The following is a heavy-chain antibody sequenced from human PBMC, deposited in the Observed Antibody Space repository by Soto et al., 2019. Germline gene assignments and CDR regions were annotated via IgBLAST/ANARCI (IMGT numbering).Heavy chain of an antibody. CDR1: GFRFNEYE. CDR2: INSGGSLI. Sequence: EVQLVESGGGLVQPGGSLRLSCVGSGFRFNEYEINWVRQATGKGLEWISYINSGGSLIYYAASVKGRFTISRDNYKDSVYLQMNSLIADDTALYYCARETSYGQSATIVGEFWGQGTLVTVSS. D-gene: IGHD3-10*01. CDR3: ARETSYGQSATIVGEF. V-gene: IGHV3-48*03. J-gene: IGHJ4*02.